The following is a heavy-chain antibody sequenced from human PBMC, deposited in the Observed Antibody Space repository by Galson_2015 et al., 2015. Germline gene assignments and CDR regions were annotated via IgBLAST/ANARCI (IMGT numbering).Heavy chain of an antibody. D-gene: IGHD3-10*01. V-gene: IGHV3-64D*06. J-gene: IGHJ6*02. CDR1: GFMFSSLS. Sequence: SLRLSCAASGFMFSSLSMHWVRQAPGKRLQYVSTITHTGDTMYHADSVKGRFTISRDNSENTVYLQMSSLRIEDTAVYYCVRDLSGPEVWCQGTTFIVSS. CDR2: ITHTGDTM. CDR3: VRDLSGPEV.